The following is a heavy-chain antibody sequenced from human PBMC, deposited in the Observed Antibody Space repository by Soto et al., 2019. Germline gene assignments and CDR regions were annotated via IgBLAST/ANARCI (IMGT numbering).Heavy chain of an antibody. D-gene: IGHD3-9*01. V-gene: IGHV3-30-3*01. CDR2: MSHDGSST. J-gene: IGHJ6*02. CDR3: ARTGSGYDILTGHYFYYYHAMDV. Sequence: QVQLVDSGGGVVQPGRSLRLSCTTSGFIFNTYAMHWVRQAPGKGLEWVAVMSHDGSSTYYADSVKGRFTISRDNSKNTLYLPMNSLRTEDTAVYYCARTGSGYDILTGHYFYYYHAMDVWGQGTTVTVSS. CDR1: GFIFNTYA.